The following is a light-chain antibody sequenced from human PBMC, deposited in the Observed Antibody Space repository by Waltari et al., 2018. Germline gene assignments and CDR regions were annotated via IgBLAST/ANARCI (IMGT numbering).Light chain of an antibody. CDR3: QQYATSFT. Sequence: EIVLTQSPGTLSLSPGERATLSCRASQSLSLTYLAWYQQKPGQPPRLLVYGVSGRATGIPDRFSHSGSGTDFTLTIRRLEPEDFAVYYCQQYATSFTFGPGTSVDIK. J-gene: IGKJ3*01. CDR1: QSLSLTY. CDR2: GVS. V-gene: IGKV3-20*01.